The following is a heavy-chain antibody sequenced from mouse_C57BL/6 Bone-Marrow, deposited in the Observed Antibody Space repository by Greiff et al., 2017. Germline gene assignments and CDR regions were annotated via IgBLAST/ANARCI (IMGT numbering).Heavy chain of an antibody. D-gene: IGHD2-13*01. Sequence: VQLQESGPGLVQPSQSLSITCTVSGFSLTSSGVHWVRQSPGKGLEWLGVIWGGGRADYNAAFISSLSISKDNYKHQVFFKMDSLQADDTARYYCARRGEWVLPFAYWGQGTLVTVSA. CDR3: ARRGEWVLPFAY. J-gene: IGHJ3*01. CDR1: GFSLTSSG. CDR2: IWGGGRA. V-gene: IGHV2-2*01.